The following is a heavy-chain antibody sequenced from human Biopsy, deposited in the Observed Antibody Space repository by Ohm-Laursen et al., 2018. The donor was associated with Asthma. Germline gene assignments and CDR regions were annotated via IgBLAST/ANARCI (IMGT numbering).Heavy chain of an antibody. Sequence: ASVKVSCKASGGTFSRYAISWVRQAPGQGLEWMGIINPSGGSTSYAQKLQGRVTMTTDTSTSTAYMELRSLRSDDTAVYYCARDGPVGAPSDYWGQGTLVTVSS. V-gene: IGHV1-46*01. CDR3: ARDGPVGAPSDY. CDR1: GGTFSRYA. D-gene: IGHD1-26*01. CDR2: INPSGGST. J-gene: IGHJ4*02.